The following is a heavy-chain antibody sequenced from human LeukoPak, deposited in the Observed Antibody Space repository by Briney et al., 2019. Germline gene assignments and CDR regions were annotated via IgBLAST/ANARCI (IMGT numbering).Heavy chain of an antibody. CDR2: ISWNGARI. V-gene: IGHV3-9*03. Sequence: GGSLRLSCLTSGFIFDDYAMHWVRQGPGKGLEWVSGISWNGARIVYADPVKGRFTISRDNVRGSLSLQMDDLSGEDMALYYCVKAHRSLMDTSAFDIWGQGTMVTVSS. CDR3: VKAHRSLMDTSAFDI. J-gene: IGHJ3*02. D-gene: IGHD5-18*01. CDR1: GFIFDDYA.